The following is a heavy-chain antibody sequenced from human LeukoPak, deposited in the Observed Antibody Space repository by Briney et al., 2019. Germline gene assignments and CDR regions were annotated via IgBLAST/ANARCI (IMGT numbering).Heavy chain of an antibody. CDR3: ARDAASGTNWFDP. V-gene: IGHV3-48*01. CDR1: GFTFSSYS. Sequence: HAGGSLRLSCAASGFTFSSYSLNWVRQAPGKGLEWVSYISPTSTSIYYAESLRGRFTVSRDNSKNSMYLQMNSLTAEDTGMYYCARDAASGTNWFDPWGQGTLVTVSS. D-gene: IGHD3-3*01. CDR2: ISPTSTSI. J-gene: IGHJ5*02.